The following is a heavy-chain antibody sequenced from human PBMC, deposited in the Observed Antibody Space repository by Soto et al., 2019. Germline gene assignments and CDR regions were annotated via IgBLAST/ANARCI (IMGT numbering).Heavy chain of an antibody. CDR3: AKDFNRDRDGYNWDFGYFDY. Sequence: GGSLRLSCAASGFTFSSYGMHWVRQAPGKGLEWVAVISYDGSNKYYADSVKGRFTISRDNSKNTLYLQMNSLRAEDTAVYYCAKDFNRDRDGYNWDFGYFDYWGQGTLVTVSS. V-gene: IGHV3-30*18. D-gene: IGHD5-12*01. CDR2: ISYDGSNK. J-gene: IGHJ4*02. CDR1: GFTFSSYG.